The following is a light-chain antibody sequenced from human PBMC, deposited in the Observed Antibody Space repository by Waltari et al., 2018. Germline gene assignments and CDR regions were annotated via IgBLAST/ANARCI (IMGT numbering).Light chain of an antibody. CDR3: SSFTV. V-gene: IGLV2-14*03. CDR2: DFS. CDR1: SSDVGGFQS. J-gene: IGLJ3*02. Sequence: QSALTQPASVSGSPGQSITMSCTGTSSDVGGFQSVSWYQQYPGKAPKLLIYDFSKRPSGVSNRFSGSKSGNMASLTISGLQAEDEADYYCSSFTVFGGGTKLIVL.